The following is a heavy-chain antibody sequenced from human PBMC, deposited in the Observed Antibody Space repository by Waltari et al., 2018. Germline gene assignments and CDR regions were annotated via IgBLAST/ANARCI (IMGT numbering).Heavy chain of an antibody. CDR2: IYYSRST. Sequence: QLQLQESGPGLVKPSETLSLTCTVSGGSISSSSYYWGWIRQPPGKGLEWIWSIYYSRSTYYNPSLTSRVTISVDTSKTQFSLKLSSVTAADTAVYYCASTAPPQLDDWYFDLWGRGTLVTVSS. J-gene: IGHJ2*01. CDR1: GGSISSSSYY. D-gene: IGHD6-6*01. V-gene: IGHV4-39*07. CDR3: ASTAPPQLDDWYFDL.